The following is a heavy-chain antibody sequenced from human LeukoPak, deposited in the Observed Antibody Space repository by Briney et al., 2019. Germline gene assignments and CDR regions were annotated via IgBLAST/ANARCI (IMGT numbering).Heavy chain of an antibody. CDR3: AKDKAGSTAYFFDY. D-gene: IGHD6-13*01. CDR1: GFTFSSYA. V-gene: IGHV3-23*01. J-gene: IGHJ4*02. Sequence: RRSLRLSCAASGFTFSSYAMSWVRQAPGKGLEWVSAISGSGGSTYYADSVKGRFTISRDNSKNTLYLQMNSLRAEDTAVYYCAKDKAGSTAYFFDYWGQGTLVTVSS. CDR2: ISGSGGST.